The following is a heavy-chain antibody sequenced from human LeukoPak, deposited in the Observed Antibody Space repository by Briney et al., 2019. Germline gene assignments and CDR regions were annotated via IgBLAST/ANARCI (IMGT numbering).Heavy chain of an antibody. CDR2: IFYSGST. CDR1: GGSISTSSYY. V-gene: IGHV4-39*07. CDR3: ARGSYSGFYYSFDS. D-gene: IGHD1-26*01. Sequence: SETLSLTCTVSGGSISTSSYYWGWVRQPPGKGLEWIGNIFYSGSTYYSPSLKSRVTISLDTSRNQFSLKLNSVTAADTAVYHCARGSYSGFYYSFDSWGHGTLVTVSS. J-gene: IGHJ4*01.